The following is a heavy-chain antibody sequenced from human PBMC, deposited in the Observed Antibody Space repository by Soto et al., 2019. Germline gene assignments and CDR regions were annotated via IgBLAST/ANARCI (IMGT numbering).Heavy chain of an antibody. Sequence: LSLTCTVSGGSVSSGSYYWSWIRQPPGKGLEWIGYIYYSGSTNYNPSLKSRVTISVDTSKNQSSLKLSSVTAADTAVYYCARTTMIVGRLDYWGQGTLVTVSS. V-gene: IGHV4-61*01. CDR1: GGSVSSGSYY. CDR3: ARTTMIVGRLDY. D-gene: IGHD3-22*01. J-gene: IGHJ4*02. CDR2: IYYSGST.